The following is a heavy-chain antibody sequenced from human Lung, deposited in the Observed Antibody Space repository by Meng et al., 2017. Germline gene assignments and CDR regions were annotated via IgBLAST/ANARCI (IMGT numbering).Heavy chain of an antibody. J-gene: IGHJ4*02. Sequence: QVPLQQSGAAQLRPPDHLSLTCAVSGGYISGSDWSGLRQSPAKGLEWIGKINHGGSTNYNPSLESRVTISVDTPKNQFSLRLTSMTVADTAVYYCARERHSTIIRGVIDFWGQGALVTVSS. V-gene: IGHV4-34*01. CDR2: INHGGST. D-gene: IGHD3-10*01. CDR1: GGYISGSD. CDR3: ARERHSTIIRGVIDF.